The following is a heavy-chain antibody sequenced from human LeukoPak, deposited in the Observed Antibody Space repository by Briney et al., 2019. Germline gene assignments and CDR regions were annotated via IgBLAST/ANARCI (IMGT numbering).Heavy chain of an antibody. Sequence: SETLSLTCTVSGGSISSYSWSWIRQPPGKGLEWIGYIYHSGSTYYNPSLKSRVTISVDRSKNQFSLKLSSVTAADTAVYYCARESHIPPGAFDIWGQGTVVTVSS. CDR1: GGSISSYS. V-gene: IGHV4-30-2*01. CDR2: IYHSGST. D-gene: IGHD2-21*01. J-gene: IGHJ3*02. CDR3: ARESHIPPGAFDI.